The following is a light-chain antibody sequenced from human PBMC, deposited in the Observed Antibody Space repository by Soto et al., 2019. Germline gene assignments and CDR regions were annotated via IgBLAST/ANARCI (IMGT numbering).Light chain of an antibody. J-gene: IGLJ1*01. V-gene: IGLV2-14*03. CDR3: YSCSRSSGTRYV. CDR2: DVS. CDR1: RSDIGAYNY. Sequence: QSALTQPASVSGSPGQSITISCTGTRSDIGAYNYVSWYQQHPGQAPKLMISDVSNRPSGISDRFSGSKSGNTASLTISGLQAEDEADYYCYSCSRSSGTRYVFGTGTKLTVL.